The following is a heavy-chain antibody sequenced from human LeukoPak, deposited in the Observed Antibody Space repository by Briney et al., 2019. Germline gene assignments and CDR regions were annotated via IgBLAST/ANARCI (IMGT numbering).Heavy chain of an antibody. D-gene: IGHD3-10*01. V-gene: IGHV4-59*02. CDR1: GDSVTSHG. Sequence: SETLSLTXSXSGDSVTSHGWSWVRQPPGKGLEWVGYVYASGANSDNCNPSLKSRITISVNTSRNQFSLRLNSVTAADTAIYYCARDNVRSLDFWGQGILVTVSS. J-gene: IGHJ4*02. CDR2: VYASGAN. CDR3: ARDNVRSLDF.